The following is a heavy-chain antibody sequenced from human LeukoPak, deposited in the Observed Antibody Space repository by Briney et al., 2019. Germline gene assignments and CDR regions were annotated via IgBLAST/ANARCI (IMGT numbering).Heavy chain of an antibody. CDR2: IYYSGST. Sequence: SETLSLTCTVSGGSISSYYWGWIRQPPGKGLEWIGYIYYSGSTNYNPSLKSRVTISVDTSKNQFSLKLSSVTAADTAVYYCARVLRYYYDSSGYSDTIYYFDYWGQGTLVTVSS. J-gene: IGHJ4*02. D-gene: IGHD3-22*01. CDR3: ARVLRYYYDSSGYSDTIYYFDY. V-gene: IGHV4-59*01. CDR1: GGSISSYY.